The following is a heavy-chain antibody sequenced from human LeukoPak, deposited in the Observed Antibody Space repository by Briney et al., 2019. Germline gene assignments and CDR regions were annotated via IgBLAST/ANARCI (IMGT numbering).Heavy chain of an antibody. CDR2: TSYDGSNK. CDR1: GFTFSSFS. D-gene: IGHD1-26*01. Sequence: GGSLRLSCAAAGFTFSSFSMHWVRQAPGKGLEWVAVTSYDGSNKYYADSVKGRFTISRDNSKNTLYLQMNSLRTEDTAVYYCAKGRVGANGYYYYGMDVWGQGTTVTVSS. J-gene: IGHJ6*02. CDR3: AKGRVGANGYYYYGMDV. V-gene: IGHV3-30*18.